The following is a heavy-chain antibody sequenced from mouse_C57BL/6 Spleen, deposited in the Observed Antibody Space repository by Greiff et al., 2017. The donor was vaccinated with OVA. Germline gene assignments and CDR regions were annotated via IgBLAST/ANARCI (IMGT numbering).Heavy chain of an antibody. CDR3: ATYYGSSYDYAMDY. CDR1: GFSLTSYA. V-gene: IGHV2-9-1*01. Sequence: QVQLQQSGPGLVAPSQSLSITCTVSGFSLTSYAISWVRQPPGKGLEWLGVIWTGGGTNYNSALKSRLSISKDNSKSQVFLKMNSLQTDDTARYYCATYYGSSYDYAMDYWGQGTSVTVSS. D-gene: IGHD1-1*01. CDR2: IWTGGGT. J-gene: IGHJ4*01.